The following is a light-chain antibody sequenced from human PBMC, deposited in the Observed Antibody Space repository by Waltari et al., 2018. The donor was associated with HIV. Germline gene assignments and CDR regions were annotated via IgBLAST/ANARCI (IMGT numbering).Light chain of an antibody. J-gene: IGLJ1*01. CDR2: KGS. V-gene: IGLV3-1*01. Sequence: SSGLTQPPSVSVSPGQTASISCSGHELGHKYVSWYPQKPGQSPVLLIYKGSERHSGISDRFSGSNSGNTATLNIRGAQATDEAEYFCQALATWDSTSGGVFGTGTRLTVL. CDR3: QALATWDSTSGGV. CDR1: ELGHKY.